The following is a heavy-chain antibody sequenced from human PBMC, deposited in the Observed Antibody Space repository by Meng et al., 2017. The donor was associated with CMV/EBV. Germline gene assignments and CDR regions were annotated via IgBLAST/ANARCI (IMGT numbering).Heavy chain of an antibody. Sequence: LKISCAASGFTFSDYYMSWIRQAPGKGLEWVSYISSSGSTIYYADSVKGRFTISRDNAKNSLYLQMNSLRAEDTAVYYCARERSQLDSSGYDDWGQGTLVTVSS. CDR3: ARERSQLDSSGYDD. D-gene: IGHD3-22*01. J-gene: IGHJ4*02. CDR2: ISSSGSTI. CDR1: GFTFSDYY. V-gene: IGHV3-11*01.